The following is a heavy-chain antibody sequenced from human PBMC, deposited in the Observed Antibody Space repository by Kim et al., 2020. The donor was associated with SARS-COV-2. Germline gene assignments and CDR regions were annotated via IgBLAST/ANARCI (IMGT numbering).Heavy chain of an antibody. CDR3: ARDADIITMVRGVIFGDLDY. V-gene: IGHV3-30*01. J-gene: IGHJ4*02. Sequence: RVTISRDNSKNTLYLQMNSLRAEDTAVYYCARDADIITMVRGVIFGDLDYWGQGTLVTVSS. D-gene: IGHD3-10*01.